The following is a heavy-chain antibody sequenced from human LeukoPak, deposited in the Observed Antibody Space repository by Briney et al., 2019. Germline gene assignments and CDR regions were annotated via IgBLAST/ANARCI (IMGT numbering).Heavy chain of an antibody. D-gene: IGHD3-10*01. V-gene: IGHV4-61*08. CDR1: GDSISSGGYS. CDR3: AREANYYGSGSYFEGTFDY. J-gene: IGHJ4*02. Sequence: PSETLSLTCAVPGDSISSGGYSWSWIRQPPGKGLEWIGYIYNSGTTYYNPSLKSRVTISIDTSKNEFSLKLTSVTPADTAVYYCAREANYYGSGSYFEGTFDYWGQGSLVTVSS. CDR2: IYNSGTT.